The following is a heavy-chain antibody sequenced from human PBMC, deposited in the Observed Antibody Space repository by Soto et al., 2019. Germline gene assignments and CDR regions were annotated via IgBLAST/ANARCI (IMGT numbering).Heavy chain of an antibody. J-gene: IGHJ6*02. CDR2: TDPSDSYT. Sequence: PGESLKISCKGSGYSFTSYWISWVRQMPGKGLEWMGRTDPSDSYTNYSPSFQGHVTISADKSISTAYLQWSSLKASDTAMYYCARLDERGSSSWYNYYYYGMDVWGQGTTVTVSS. CDR1: GYSFTSYW. CDR3: ARLDERGSSSWYNYYYYGMDV. D-gene: IGHD6-13*01. V-gene: IGHV5-10-1*01.